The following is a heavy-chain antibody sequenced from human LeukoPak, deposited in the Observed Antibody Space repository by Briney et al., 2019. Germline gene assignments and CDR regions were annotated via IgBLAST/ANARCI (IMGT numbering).Heavy chain of an antibody. CDR2: IYYSWST. CDR3: ARMVVDLNFDY. D-gene: IGHD2-15*01. J-gene: IGHJ4*02. V-gene: IGHV4-39*01. Sequence: AETLSLTCTVSGGSISSSSYYWGWIPQPPGKGLEWIGSIYYSWSTYYNPSLKSRVTISVDTSKNQFCLKLSSVTAADTAGYYCARMVVDLNFDYWGQGTLVTVSS. CDR1: GGSISSSSYY.